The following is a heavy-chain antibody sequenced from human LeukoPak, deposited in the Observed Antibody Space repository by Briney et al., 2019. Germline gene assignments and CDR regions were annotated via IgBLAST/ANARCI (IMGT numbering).Heavy chain of an antibody. D-gene: IGHD2-15*01. J-gene: IGHJ4*02. Sequence: SGGSLRLSCAASGFTFSSYAMSWVRQAPGKGLEWVSTISGRGDSPNYADSVKGRFTISRDISKNTLYLQMNSLRAEDTALYYCAKSGLNRFDYWGQGTLVTLSS. V-gene: IGHV3-23*01. CDR2: ISGRGDSP. CDR3: AKSGLNRFDY. CDR1: GFTFSSYA.